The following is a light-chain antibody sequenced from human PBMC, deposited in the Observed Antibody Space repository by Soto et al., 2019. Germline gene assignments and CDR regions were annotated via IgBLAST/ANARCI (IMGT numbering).Light chain of an antibody. CDR1: QAISTW. V-gene: IGKV1D-12*01. Sequence: DIQMTQSPSSVSASVGDRVTITCRASQAISTWLAWYQQKPGKAPKLLIYAASNLQTGVPSRFSGSGSGTDFTLTISILQPEDFATYDCQQANSFPRTFGQGTKVEI. J-gene: IGKJ1*01. CDR3: QQANSFPRT. CDR2: AAS.